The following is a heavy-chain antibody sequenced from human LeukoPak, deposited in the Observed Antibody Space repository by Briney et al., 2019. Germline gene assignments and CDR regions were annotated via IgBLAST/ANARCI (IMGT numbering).Heavy chain of an antibody. J-gene: IGHJ4*02. V-gene: IGHV1-69*05. CDR1: GGTFSSYA. CDR2: IIPIFGTA. CDR3: ARVPDYDILTGPFDY. Sequence: GASVKVSCKASGGTFSSYAISWVRQAPGQGLEWMGGIIPIFGTANYAQKFQDRVTITTDESTSTAYMELSSLRSEDTAVYYCARVPDYDILTGPFDYWGQGTLVTVSS. D-gene: IGHD3-9*01.